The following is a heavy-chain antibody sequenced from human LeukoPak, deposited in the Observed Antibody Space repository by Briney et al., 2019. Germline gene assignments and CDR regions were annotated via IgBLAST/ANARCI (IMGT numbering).Heavy chain of an antibody. D-gene: IGHD6-19*01. CDR1: GYTVSSNY. CDR2: IYSGGST. J-gene: IGHJ4*02. Sequence: PGGSLRLSCAASGYTVSSNYMSRVRQAPGKGLEWVSVIYSGGSTYYADSVKGRFTISRDNSKNTLYLQMNSLRAEDTAVYYCARGWYSSGWYEYYFDYWGQGTLVTVSS. V-gene: IGHV3-53*01. CDR3: ARGWYSSGWYEYYFDY.